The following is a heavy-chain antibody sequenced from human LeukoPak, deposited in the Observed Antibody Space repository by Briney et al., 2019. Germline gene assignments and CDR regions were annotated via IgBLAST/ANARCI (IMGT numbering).Heavy chain of an antibody. V-gene: IGHV4-59*13. CDR3: ARETNYYDSSGYYYL. D-gene: IGHD3-22*01. CDR1: GGSISSYY. J-gene: IGHJ4*02. CDR2: IYYSGST. Sequence: SSETLSLTCTVSGGSISSYYWSWIRQPPGKGLEWIGYIYYSGSTNYNPSLKSRVTISVDTSKNQFSLKLSSVTAADTAVYYCARETNYYDSSGYYYLWGQGTLVTVSS.